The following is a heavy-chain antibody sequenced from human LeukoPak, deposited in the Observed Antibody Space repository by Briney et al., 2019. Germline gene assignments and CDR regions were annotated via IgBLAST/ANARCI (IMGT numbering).Heavy chain of an antibody. CDR2: ISAYNGNT. J-gene: IGHJ4*02. D-gene: IGHD3-22*01. V-gene: IGHV1-18*01. CDR1: GYTFTSYG. Sequence: GASVKVPCKASGYTFTSYGISWVRQAPGQGLEWMGWISAYNGNTNYAQKLQGRVTMTTDTSTSTAYMELRSLRSDDTAVYYCARDRGGRYYYDSSGYYYVWGQGTLVTVSS. CDR3: ARDRGGRYYYDSSGYYYV.